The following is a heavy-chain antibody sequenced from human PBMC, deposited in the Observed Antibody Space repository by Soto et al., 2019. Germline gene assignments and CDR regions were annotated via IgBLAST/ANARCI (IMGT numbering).Heavy chain of an antibody. D-gene: IGHD3-3*01. CDR1: GFTFSSYG. V-gene: IGHV3-30*18. CDR2: ISYDGSNK. J-gene: IGHJ3*02. CDR3: AKDRETIFGVVIKVGDAFDI. Sequence: LRLSCAASGFTFSSYGMDWVRQAPGKGLEWVAVISYDGSNKYYADSVKGRFTISRDNSKNTLYLQMNSLRAEDTAVYYCAKDRETIFGVVIKVGDAFDIWGQGTMVTVSS.